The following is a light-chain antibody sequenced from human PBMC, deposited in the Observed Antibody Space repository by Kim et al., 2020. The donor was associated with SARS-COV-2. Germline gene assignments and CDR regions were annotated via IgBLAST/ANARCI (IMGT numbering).Light chain of an antibody. CDR1: SIGPKS. CDR2: RDR. J-gene: IGLJ3*02. Sequence: SYELTQPLSESVALGQTARITCGGSSIGPKSVHWYQQKPGQAPVLVIYRDRNRPSGIPERFSGSNSGNTATLTISRAQAGDEADYYCHVWDSNTAVFGGG. V-gene: IGLV3-9*01. CDR3: HVWDSNTAV.